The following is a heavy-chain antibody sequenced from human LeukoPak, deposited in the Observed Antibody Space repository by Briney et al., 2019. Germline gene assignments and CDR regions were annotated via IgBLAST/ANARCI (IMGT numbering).Heavy chain of an antibody. CDR3: AENAGGDSYYHGLDV. J-gene: IGHJ6*02. CDR1: GFTFSTYA. D-gene: IGHD3-16*01. V-gene: IGHV3-23*01. CDR2: ISGGGGST. Sequence: PSGGSLRLSCVVSGFTFSTYAMTWVRQAPGKGLEWVSPISGGGGSTYYADSVKGRFTISRDNSKNTLYLQMNSLRAEDTAVYYCAENAGGDSYYHGLDVWGQGTTVTVSS.